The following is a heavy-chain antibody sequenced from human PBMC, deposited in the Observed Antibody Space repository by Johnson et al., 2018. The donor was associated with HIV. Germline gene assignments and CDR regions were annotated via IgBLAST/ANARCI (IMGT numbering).Heavy chain of an antibody. V-gene: IGHV3-66*03. D-gene: IGHD3-10*01. CDR1: GFTVSINY. CDR2: IYSGGYT. J-gene: IGHJ3*02. CDR3: ARDRLLWFRELWPHDAFDI. Sequence: VQLVESGGGLIQPGGSLRLSCAASGFTVSINYMSWVRQAPGKGLEWVSVIYSGGYTYYANSVEGRFTISRDNSRDTLSLQMNSLRVEDTALYYCARDRLLWFRELWPHDAFDIWGQGTMVTVSS.